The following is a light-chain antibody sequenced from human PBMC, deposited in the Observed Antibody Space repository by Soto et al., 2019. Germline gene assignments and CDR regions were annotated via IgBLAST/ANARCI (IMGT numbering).Light chain of an antibody. CDR2: AAS. J-gene: IGKJ4*01. Sequence: IQVTQSPSSLSASVGDRVTITCRASQGITSYLAWYQQKPGKAPKLLIYAASALQTGVSSRFSGSGYGTDFALPISILQQEDFATYFCQQLYISPLTFCGGTTVAF. CDR1: QGITSY. V-gene: IGKV1-9*01. CDR3: QQLYISPLT.